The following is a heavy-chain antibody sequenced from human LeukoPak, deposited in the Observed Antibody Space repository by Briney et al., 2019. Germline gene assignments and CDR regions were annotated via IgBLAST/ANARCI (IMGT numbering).Heavy chain of an antibody. V-gene: IGHV3-21*01. J-gene: IGHJ4*02. D-gene: IGHD5-18*01. CDR3: ARGYTSGYVDY. CDR1: GFTFSTYN. Sequence: PGGSLRLSCAASGFTFSTYNMNWVRQAPGKGLEWVSSISTGSSYIYYADSVKGRFTISRDNAKNSLYLQMNSLRAEDTAVYYCARGYTSGYVDYWGQGTLVSVSS. CDR2: ISTGSSYI.